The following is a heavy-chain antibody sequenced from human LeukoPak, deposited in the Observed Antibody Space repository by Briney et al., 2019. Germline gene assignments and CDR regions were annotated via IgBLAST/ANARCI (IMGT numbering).Heavy chain of an antibody. V-gene: IGHV3-7*01. CDR2: IKQEGSEI. J-gene: IGHJ4*02. Sequence: GGSLRLSCAASGLTFSNYWMTWVRQAPGKGLEWVANIKQEGSEIYYVDSVKGRFTISRDDAKDSLYLQMNSLRAEVTAVYYCARDRTWFHYWGQGTLVTVSS. CDR1: GLTFSNYW. D-gene: IGHD3-22*01. CDR3: ARDRTWFHY.